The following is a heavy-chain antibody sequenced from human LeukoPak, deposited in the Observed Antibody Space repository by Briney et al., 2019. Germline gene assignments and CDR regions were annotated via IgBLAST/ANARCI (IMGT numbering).Heavy chain of an antibody. D-gene: IGHD6-6*01. J-gene: IGHJ6*03. CDR1: GFTFSSNW. CDR2: INSDGTST. Sequence: GGSLRLSCEASGFTFSSNWMHWVRQAPGKGLVWVSRINSDGTSTNYADSVKGRFTISRDNAKNALYLQMNSLRAEDTAVYYCAKPLPLYSSSADCMDVWGTGTTVTVSS. V-gene: IGHV3-74*01. CDR3: AKPLPLYSSSADCMDV.